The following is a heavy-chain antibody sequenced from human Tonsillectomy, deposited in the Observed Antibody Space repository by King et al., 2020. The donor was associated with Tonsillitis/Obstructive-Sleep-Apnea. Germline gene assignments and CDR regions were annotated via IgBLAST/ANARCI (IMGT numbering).Heavy chain of an antibody. Sequence: VQLVESGGGVVQPGRSLRLSCAASGFTFSSYGMHWVRQAPGKGLEWVAVIWYDGSNKYYADSVKGRFTISRDNSKNTLYLQMNSLRAEDTAVYYCARGMSGYCSSTSCLCIDYWGQGTLVTVSS. D-gene: IGHD2-2*01. J-gene: IGHJ4*02. CDR1: GFTFSSYG. CDR3: ARGMSGYCSSTSCLCIDY. V-gene: IGHV3-33*01. CDR2: IWYDGSNK.